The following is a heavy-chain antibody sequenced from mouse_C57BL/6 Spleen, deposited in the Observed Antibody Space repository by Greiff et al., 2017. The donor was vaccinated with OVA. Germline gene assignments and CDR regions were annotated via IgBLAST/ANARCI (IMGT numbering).Heavy chain of an antibody. D-gene: IGHD1-1*01. J-gene: IGHJ3*01. Sequence: VQLQQSGAELVKPGASVKLSCKASGYTFTSYWMHWVKQRPGQGLEWIGMIHPNSGSTNYNEKFKSKATLTVDKSSSTAYMQLSSLTSEDSAVYYCARGNGRSSAWFAYWGQGTLVTVSA. V-gene: IGHV1-64*01. CDR3: ARGNGRSSAWFAY. CDR1: GYTFTSYW. CDR2: IHPNSGST.